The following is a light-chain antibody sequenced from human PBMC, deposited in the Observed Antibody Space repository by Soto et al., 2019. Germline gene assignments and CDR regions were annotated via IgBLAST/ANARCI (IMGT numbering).Light chain of an antibody. Sequence: EIQITQSPAALSAYVGDRVTITCRASESISTHLNWYQQKSGGAPQLLIQAASTLQTGVPSRFSGSGSGTDFTLTISSLQPEDFATYHCQQSYSVPITFGQGTRLEI. V-gene: IGKV1-39*01. J-gene: IGKJ5*01. CDR2: AAS. CDR1: ESISTH. CDR3: QQSYSVPIT.